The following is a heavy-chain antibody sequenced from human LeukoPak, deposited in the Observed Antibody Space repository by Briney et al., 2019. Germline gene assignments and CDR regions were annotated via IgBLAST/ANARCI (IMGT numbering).Heavy chain of an antibody. Sequence: ASVKVSCXVSGYTLTELSMHWVRQAPGKGLEWMGGFDPEDGETTYAQKFQGRVTMAEDTSTDTAYMELSSLRSEDTAVYYCATNRLTIFGVVAGFDPWGQGALVTVSS. CDR3: ATNRLTIFGVVAGFDP. V-gene: IGHV1-24*01. CDR2: FDPEDGET. J-gene: IGHJ5*02. CDR1: GYTLTELS. D-gene: IGHD3-3*01.